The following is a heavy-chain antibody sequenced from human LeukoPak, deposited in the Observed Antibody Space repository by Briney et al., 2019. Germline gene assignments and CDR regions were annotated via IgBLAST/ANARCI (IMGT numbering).Heavy chain of an antibody. CDR1: GFTVSSNY. CDR2: IYSGGST. J-gene: IGHJ6*02. D-gene: IGHD3-22*01. Sequence: GGSLRLSCAASGFTVSSNYMSWVRQAPGKGLEWDSVIYSGGSTYYADSVKGRFTISRDNAKNTLYLQMNSLRTEDTAVYYCARAQHYDSTTAGGMDVWGQGTTVTVSS. V-gene: IGHV3-53*01. CDR3: ARAQHYDSTTAGGMDV.